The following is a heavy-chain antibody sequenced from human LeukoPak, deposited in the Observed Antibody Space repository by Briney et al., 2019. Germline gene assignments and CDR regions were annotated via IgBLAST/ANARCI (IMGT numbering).Heavy chain of an antibody. D-gene: IGHD6-13*01. V-gene: IGHV4-39*07. CDR1: GGSISSSSYY. J-gene: IGHJ4*02. Sequence: PSETLSLTCTVSGGSISSSSYYWGWIRQPPGKGLEWIGSIYYSGSTYYNPSLKSRVTISVDTSKNQFSLKLSSVTAADTAVYYCATVGLGPRQQSFDYWGQGTLVTVSS. CDR3: ATVGLGPRQQSFDY. CDR2: IYYSGST.